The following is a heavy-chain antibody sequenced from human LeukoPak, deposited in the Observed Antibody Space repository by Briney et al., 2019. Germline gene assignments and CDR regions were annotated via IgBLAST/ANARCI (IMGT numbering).Heavy chain of an antibody. CDR3: AREISGYSDY. J-gene: IGHJ4*02. Sequence: ASVRVSCKASGYTFTGYYMHWVRQAPGQGLEWMGWINANSGDTKYAQKFQGRVTMTRDTSISTAYMELSRLRSDDTAMYYCAREISGYSDYWGQGTLVTVSS. D-gene: IGHD3-22*01. V-gene: IGHV1-2*02. CDR1: GYTFTGYY. CDR2: INANSGDT.